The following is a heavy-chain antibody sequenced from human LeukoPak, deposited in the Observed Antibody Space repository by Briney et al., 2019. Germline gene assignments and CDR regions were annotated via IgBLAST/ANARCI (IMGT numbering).Heavy chain of an antibody. CDR3: TRGSEYYDILTGYYLNYYMDV. CDR1: GFTFGDYA. V-gene: IGHV3-49*03. Sequence: QSGGSLRLSCTASGFTFGDYAMSWFRQAPGKGLEWVGFIRGKAYGGTTEYAASVKGRFTISRDDSKSIAYLQMNSLKTEDTAVYYCTRGSEYYDILTGYYLNYYMDVWGKGTTVTVSS. CDR2: IRGKAYGGTT. D-gene: IGHD3-9*01. J-gene: IGHJ6*03.